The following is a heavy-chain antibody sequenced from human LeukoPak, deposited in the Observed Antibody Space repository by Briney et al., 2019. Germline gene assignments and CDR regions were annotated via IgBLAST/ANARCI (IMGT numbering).Heavy chain of an antibody. Sequence: PGGSLRLSCAASGFTFSSYAMSWVRQAPGKGLEWVSAISGSGGSTYSADSVKGRFTISRDNSKNTLYLQINSLRADDTALYYCATLKEYYYGSGSRSYEVPYFDYWGQGTLVTVSS. CDR1: GFTFSSYA. CDR2: ISGSGGST. D-gene: IGHD3-10*01. J-gene: IGHJ4*02. V-gene: IGHV3-23*01. CDR3: ATLKEYYYGSGSRSYEVPYFDY.